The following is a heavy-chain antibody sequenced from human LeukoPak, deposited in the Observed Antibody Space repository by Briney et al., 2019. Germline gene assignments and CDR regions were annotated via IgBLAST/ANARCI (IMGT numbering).Heavy chain of an antibody. Sequence: GGSLRLSRAASGFTFSDYYMSWIRQAPGKGLEWVSYISSSGSTIYYADSVKGRFTISRDNAKNSLYLQMNSLRAEDTAVYYCARGYHYYGSGSYSGYPIDYWGQGTLVTVSS. CDR2: ISSSGSTI. D-gene: IGHD3-10*01. J-gene: IGHJ4*02. V-gene: IGHV3-11*01. CDR1: GFTFSDYY. CDR3: ARGYHYYGSGSYSGYPIDY.